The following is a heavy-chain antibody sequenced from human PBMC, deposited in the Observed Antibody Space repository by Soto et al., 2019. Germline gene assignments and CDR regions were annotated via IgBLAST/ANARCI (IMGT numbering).Heavy chain of an antibody. V-gene: IGHV4-34*01. D-gene: IGHD3-9*01. CDR2: INHSGST. CDR1: GGSFSGYY. J-gene: IGHJ5*02. Sequence: SETLSLTCAVYGGSFSGYYWSWIRQPPGKGLEWIGEINHSGSTNYNPSLKSRVTISVDTSKNQFSLKLSSVTAADTAVYYCARTLLRYFNWFDPWGQGTLVTVSS. CDR3: ARTLLRYFNWFDP.